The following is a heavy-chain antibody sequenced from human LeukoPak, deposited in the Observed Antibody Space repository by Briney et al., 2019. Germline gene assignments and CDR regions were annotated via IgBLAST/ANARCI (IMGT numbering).Heavy chain of an antibody. CDR2: ISGGAEDT. V-gene: IGHV3-23*01. J-gene: IGHJ4*02. Sequence: GSLRLSCAASGFTFTSYAMSWIRQAPGKGLEWVSAISGGAEDTYYPDSVKGRFTVSRDNSKNTLYLQMNSLRAEDTAEYYCARSAVGTSCCTAVDYWGQGTLVTVSS. CDR1: GFTFTSYA. CDR3: ARSAVGTSCCTAVDY. D-gene: IGHD1-26*01.